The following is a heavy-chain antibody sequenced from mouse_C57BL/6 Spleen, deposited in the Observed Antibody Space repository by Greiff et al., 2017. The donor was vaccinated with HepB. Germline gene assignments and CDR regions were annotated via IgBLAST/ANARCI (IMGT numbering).Heavy chain of an antibody. CDR2: IDPSDSYT. J-gene: IGHJ3*01. Sequence: VQLQQPGAELVMPGASVKLSCKASGYTFTSYWMHWVKQRPGQGLEWIGEIDPSDSYTNYNQKFKGKSTLTVDKSSSTAYMQLSSLTSEDSAVYYCARGDYDPWFAYWGQGTLVTVSA. V-gene: IGHV1-69*01. CDR1: GYTFTSYW. CDR3: ARGDYDPWFAY. D-gene: IGHD2-4*01.